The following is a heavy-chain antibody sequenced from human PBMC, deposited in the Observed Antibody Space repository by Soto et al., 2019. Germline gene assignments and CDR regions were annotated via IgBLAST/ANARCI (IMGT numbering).Heavy chain of an antibody. D-gene: IGHD4-4*01. Sequence: QVQLQESGPGLVKPSQTLSLTCTVSGGSISSGDYYWSWIRQPPGKGLEWIGYIYYSGSTYYNPSLKRRVTISVDTSKNQFSLKLSSVTAADTAVYYCARDSSVTTVTTDGMDVWGQGTTVTVSS. CDR3: ARDSSVTTVTTDGMDV. CDR2: IYYSGST. V-gene: IGHV4-30-4*01. CDR1: GGSISSGDYY. J-gene: IGHJ6*02.